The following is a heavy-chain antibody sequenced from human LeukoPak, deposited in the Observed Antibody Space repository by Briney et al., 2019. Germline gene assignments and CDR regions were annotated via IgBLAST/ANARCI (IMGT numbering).Heavy chain of an antibody. CDR2: ITGSGGFT. V-gene: IGHV3-23*01. J-gene: IGHJ4*02. CDR3: VRPLDY. CDR1: GFPFSTYA. Sequence: GGSLRLSCAASGFPFSTYAMNWVRQAPGKGLEWVSVITGSGGFTQYADSVKGRFTISRDTSKNTVYLQMNSLRVEDTALYYCVRPLDYWGQ.